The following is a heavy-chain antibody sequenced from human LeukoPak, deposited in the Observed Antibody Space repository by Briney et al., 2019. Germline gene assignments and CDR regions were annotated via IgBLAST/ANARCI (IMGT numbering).Heavy chain of an antibody. CDR2: INSDGSST. D-gene: IGHD2-21*01. V-gene: IGHV3-74*01. CDR3: ANPHCGGDCHDY. CDR1: GFTFSSYW. J-gene: IGHJ4*02. Sequence: GGSLRLSCAASGFTFSSYWMHWVRQAPGKGLVWVSRINSDGSSTSYADSVKGRFTISRDNSKNTLYLQMNSLRAEDTAVYYCANPHCGGDCHDYWGQGTLVTVSS.